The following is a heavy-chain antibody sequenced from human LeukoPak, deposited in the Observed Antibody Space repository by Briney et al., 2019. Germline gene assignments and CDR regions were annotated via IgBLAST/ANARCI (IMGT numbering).Heavy chain of an antibody. CDR2: IKSKTDGGTT. D-gene: IGHD5-24*01. J-gene: IGHJ4*02. CDR1: GFTFSNAW. V-gene: IGHV3-15*07. Sequence: GGSLRLSCAASGFTFSNAWMNWVRQAPRKGLEWVGRIKSKTDGGTTDYAAPVKGRFTISRDDSKNTLYLQMNSLKTEDTAVYYCTTDYAGYNTQFDYWGQGTLVTVSS. CDR3: TTDYAGYNTQFDY.